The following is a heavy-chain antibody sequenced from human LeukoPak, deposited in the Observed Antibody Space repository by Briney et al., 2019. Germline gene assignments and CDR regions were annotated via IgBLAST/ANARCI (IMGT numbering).Heavy chain of an antibody. V-gene: IGHV4-34*01. Sequence: SETLSLTCAVYGGSFSDYYWTWIRQPPGKGLEWIGEINHRGSTHYNPSLKSRVTISVDTSKKQFSLKLSSVTAADTAVYYCATYSTGFDIWGQGTEVTVSS. D-gene: IGHD6-19*01. CDR3: ATYSTGFDI. J-gene: IGHJ3*02. CDR1: GGSFSDYY. CDR2: INHRGST.